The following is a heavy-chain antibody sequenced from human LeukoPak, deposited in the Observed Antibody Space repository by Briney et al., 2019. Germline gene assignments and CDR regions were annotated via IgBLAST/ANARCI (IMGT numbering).Heavy chain of an antibody. CDR1: GGTFISYA. CDR3: AREGEDVEMAN. V-gene: IGHV1-69*04. CDR2: IIPIFGIA. J-gene: IGHJ4*02. Sequence: GASVKVSCKASGGTFISYAISWVRQAPGQGLEWMGRIIPIFGIANYARKFQGRVTITADKSTSTVYMELSSLRSEDTAVYYCAREGEDVEMANWGQGTLVTVSS. D-gene: IGHD5-24*01.